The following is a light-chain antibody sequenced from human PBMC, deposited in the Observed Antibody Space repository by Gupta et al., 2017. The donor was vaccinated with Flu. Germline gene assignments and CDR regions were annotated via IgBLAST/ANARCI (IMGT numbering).Light chain of an antibody. CDR3: LQSASTPLT. J-gene: IGKJ4*01. CDR2: AAS. Sequence: DIQMTQSPSSLSASVGDRVTITCRASQSISSYLNWYQQKPGKAPKLLIYAASSLQSGVPSRFTGHGSGTDFSLTISSLQPADFTTYYFLQSASTPLTFGGGTKLEIK. V-gene: IGKV1-39*01. CDR1: QSISSY.